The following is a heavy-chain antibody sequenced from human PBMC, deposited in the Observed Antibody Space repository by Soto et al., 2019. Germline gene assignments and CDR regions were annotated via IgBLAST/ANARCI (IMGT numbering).Heavy chain of an antibody. Sequence: GGSLRLSCAASGFTFSNAWMNWVRQAPGKGLEWVGRIKSKTDGGTTDYAAPVKGRFTISREDSKNTLYLQMNSLKTEDTAVYYCTTVPLTMWEFRLATFDSWGQGTLVSVSS. CDR1: GFTFSNAW. J-gene: IGHJ4*02. CDR3: TTVPLTMWEFRLATFDS. V-gene: IGHV3-15*07. CDR2: IKSKTDGGTT. D-gene: IGHD1-26*01.